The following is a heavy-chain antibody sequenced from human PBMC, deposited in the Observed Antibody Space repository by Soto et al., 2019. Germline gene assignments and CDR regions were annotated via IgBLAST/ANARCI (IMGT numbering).Heavy chain of an antibody. Sequence: QVQLVESGGGVVQPGRSLRLSCAASGFTFSNYVMYWVRQAPGKGLEWVAVISYDGNNKYYADSVKGRFTISRDNSKNTLYLQMHSLRGEDTAVYYCARAGCDGGSCYTLVGLRYGMDVWGQGTTVTVSS. CDR1: GFTFSNYV. J-gene: IGHJ6*02. CDR2: ISYDGNNK. D-gene: IGHD2-15*01. V-gene: IGHV3-30-3*01. CDR3: ARAGCDGGSCYTLVGLRYGMDV.